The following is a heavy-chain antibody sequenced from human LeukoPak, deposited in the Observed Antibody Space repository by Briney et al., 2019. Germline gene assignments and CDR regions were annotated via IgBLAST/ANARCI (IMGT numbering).Heavy chain of an antibody. CDR3: ARHFGNYDYSNYRGHWFDP. Sequence: PSETLSLTCTVSGGSISRSSYYWGWIRQPPGKGLEWIGGIYYSGSTYYNPSLKSRVTISVDTSKNQFSLKLSSVTAADTAVYYCARHFGNYDYSNYRGHWFDPWGQGTLVTVSS. D-gene: IGHD4-11*01. CDR2: IYYSGST. J-gene: IGHJ5*02. CDR1: GGSISRSSYY. V-gene: IGHV4-39*01.